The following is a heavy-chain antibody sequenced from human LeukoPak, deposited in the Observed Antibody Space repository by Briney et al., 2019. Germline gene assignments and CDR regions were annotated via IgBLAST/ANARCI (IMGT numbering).Heavy chain of an antibody. Sequence: ASVKVSCKASGYTFTSYSISWVRQAPGQGLEWMGIINPSGGSTSYAQKFQGRVTMTRDTSISTAYMDLSKLRSDDTAVYYCARDPVEIATTEFDYWGQGTLVTVSS. D-gene: IGHD5-24*01. CDR3: ARDPVEIATTEFDY. V-gene: IGHV1-46*01. J-gene: IGHJ4*02. CDR2: INPSGGST. CDR1: GYTFTSYS.